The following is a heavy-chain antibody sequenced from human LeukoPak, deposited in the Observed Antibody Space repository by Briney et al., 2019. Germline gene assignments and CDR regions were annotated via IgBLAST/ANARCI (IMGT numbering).Heavy chain of an antibody. CDR1: GGSFSGYY. D-gene: IGHD5-24*01. J-gene: IGHJ4*02. CDR2: SNHSGST. Sequence: SETLSLTCAVYGGSFSGYYWSWIRQPPGKGLEWIGESNHSGSTNYSPSLKSRATISVDTSKNQFSLKLSSVTATDTALYYCARSRDGDHPLDYWGQGTLVTVSS. V-gene: IGHV4-34*01. CDR3: ARSRDGDHPLDY.